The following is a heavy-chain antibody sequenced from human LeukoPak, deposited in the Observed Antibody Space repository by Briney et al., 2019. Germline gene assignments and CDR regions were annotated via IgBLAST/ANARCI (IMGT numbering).Heavy chain of an antibody. D-gene: IGHD4-23*01. V-gene: IGHV3-66*01. CDR3: ARVRNSDFDY. Sequence: GGSLRLSCAASGFTVSSNYMSWVRQAPGKGLEWVSVIYSGGSTYYADSVKGRFTISRDNSKNTLYLQMNSLRAEGTAVYYCARVRNSDFDYWGQGTLVTVSS. J-gene: IGHJ4*02. CDR2: IYSGGST. CDR1: GFTVSSNY.